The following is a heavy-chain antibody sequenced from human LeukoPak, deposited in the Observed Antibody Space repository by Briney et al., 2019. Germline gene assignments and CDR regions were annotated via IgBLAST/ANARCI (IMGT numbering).Heavy chain of an antibody. D-gene: IGHD2-15*01. CDR3: ARVLGKGVVVAARDRRHGAHFDY. J-gene: IGHJ4*02. Sequence: PSETLSLTCTVSGGSISSSSYYWGWIRQPPGKGLEWIGSIYYSGSTYYNPSLKSRVTISVDTSKNQFSLKLSSVTAADTAVYYCARVLGKGVVVAARDRRHGAHFDYWGQGTLVTVSS. CDR1: GGSISSSSYY. CDR2: IYYSGST. V-gene: IGHV4-39*01.